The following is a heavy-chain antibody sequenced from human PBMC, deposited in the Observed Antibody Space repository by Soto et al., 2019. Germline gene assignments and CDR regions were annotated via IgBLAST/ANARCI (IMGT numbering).Heavy chain of an antibody. V-gene: IGHV3-7*01. J-gene: IGHJ4*02. CDR1: GFTFSSYW. Sequence: EVQLVESGGGLVQPGGSLRLSCAASGFTFSSYWMSWVRQAPGKGLEWVANIKQDGSEKYYVDSVKGRFTISRDNAKNSLYLQRNSLRAEDTAVYYCARVHYDYVWGSYRWRYFDYWGQGTLVTVSS. D-gene: IGHD3-16*02. CDR2: IKQDGSEK. CDR3: ARVHYDYVWGSYRWRYFDY.